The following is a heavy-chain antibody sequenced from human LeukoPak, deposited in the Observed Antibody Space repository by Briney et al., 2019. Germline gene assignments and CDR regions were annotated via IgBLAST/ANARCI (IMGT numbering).Heavy chain of an antibody. Sequence: SETLSLTCTVSGGSLSNSYWSWIRQPAGMRLEWIGRIYSSGSADYNPHNPSLKSRVTISVDTSKNQFSLKLSSVTAADTAVYYCARHVDYWGQGTLVTVSS. CDR2: IYSSGSA. V-gene: IGHV4-4*07. CDR3: ARHVDY. CDR1: GGSLSNSY. J-gene: IGHJ4*02.